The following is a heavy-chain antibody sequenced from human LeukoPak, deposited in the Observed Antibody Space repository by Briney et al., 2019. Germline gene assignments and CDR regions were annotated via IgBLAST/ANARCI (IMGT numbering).Heavy chain of an antibody. CDR1: GFTFSSYN. V-gene: IGHV3-21*01. J-gene: IGHJ6*03. Sequence: GGSLRLSCAASGFTFSSYNMNWVRQAPGKGLEWVSSISSSPTYIYYADSVKGRFTISRDNAKNTLYLQMNSLRAEDTAVYYCARDGLDRGLWSYYYYMDVWGKGTTVTVSS. CDR2: ISSSPTYI. CDR3: ARDGLDRGLWSYYYYMDV. D-gene: IGHD5-18*01.